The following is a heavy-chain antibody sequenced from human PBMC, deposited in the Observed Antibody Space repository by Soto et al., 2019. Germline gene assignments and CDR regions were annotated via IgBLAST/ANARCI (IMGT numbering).Heavy chain of an antibody. CDR2: INSDGSST. Sequence: HPGGSLRLSCAASGFTFSSYWMHWVRQAPGKGLVWVSRINSDGSSTSYADSVKGRFTISRDSSKNTVSLEMTSLRAEDTAVYYCAKGGRQWLVTSDFNYWGQGALVTVSS. V-gene: IGHV3-74*01. CDR1: GFTFSSYW. CDR3: AKGGRQWLVTSDFNY. D-gene: IGHD6-19*01. J-gene: IGHJ4*02.